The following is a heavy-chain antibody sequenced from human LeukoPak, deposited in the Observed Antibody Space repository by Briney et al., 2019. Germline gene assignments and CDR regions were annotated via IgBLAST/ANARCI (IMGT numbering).Heavy chain of an antibody. CDR3: ARDQDWNDRGGLDY. D-gene: IGHD1-1*01. J-gene: IGHJ4*02. CDR1: GGSFSGYY. Sequence: PSETLSLTCAVYGGSFSGYYWSWIRQPPGKGLEWIGEINHSGSTNYNPSLKSRVPISVDTSKNQFSLKLSSVTAADTAVYYCARDQDWNDRGGLDYWGQGTLVIVSS. V-gene: IGHV4-34*01. CDR2: INHSGST.